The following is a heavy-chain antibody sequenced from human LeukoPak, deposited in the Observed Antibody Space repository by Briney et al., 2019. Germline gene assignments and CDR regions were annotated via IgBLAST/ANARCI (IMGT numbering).Heavy chain of an antibody. CDR3: TRRTDMRSSSWYYFDY. CDR2: IRSKANSYAT. J-gene: IGHJ4*02. Sequence: PGGSLRLSCAASGFTFSGSAMHWVRQASGKGLEWVGRIRSKANSYATAYAASVKGRFTISRDDSKNTAYLQMNSLKTEDTAVCYCTRRTDMRSSSWYYFDYWGQGTLVTVSS. V-gene: IGHV3-73*01. CDR1: GFTFSGSA. D-gene: IGHD6-13*01.